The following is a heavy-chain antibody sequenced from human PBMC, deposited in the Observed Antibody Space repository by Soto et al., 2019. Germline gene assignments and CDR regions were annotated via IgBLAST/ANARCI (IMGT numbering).Heavy chain of an antibody. CDR3: ARENSKSFDY. CDR1: GYSISSGYY. J-gene: IGHJ4*02. Sequence: SETLSLTCAVSGYSISSGYYWGWIRQPPGKGLEWIGSIYHSGSTYYNPSLKSRVTISVDTSKNQFSLKLSSVTAADTAVYYCARENSKSFDYWGQVTLVTVSS. V-gene: IGHV4-38-2*01. CDR2: IYHSGST. D-gene: IGHD4-4*01.